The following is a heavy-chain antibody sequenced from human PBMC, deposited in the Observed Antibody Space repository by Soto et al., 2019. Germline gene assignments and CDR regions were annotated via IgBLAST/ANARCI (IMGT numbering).Heavy chain of an antibody. CDR3: ARRIAARLNWFDP. Sequence: EVQLVESGGGLVQPGGSLRLSCAASGFTFSSYWMSWVRQAPGKGLEWVANIKQDGSEKYYVDSVKGRFTISRDNAKNPLYLQKNRLRAEDTAVYYCARRIAARLNWFDPWGQGTLVTVSS. D-gene: IGHD6-6*01. V-gene: IGHV3-7*01. J-gene: IGHJ5*02. CDR1: GFTFSSYW. CDR2: IKQDGSEK.